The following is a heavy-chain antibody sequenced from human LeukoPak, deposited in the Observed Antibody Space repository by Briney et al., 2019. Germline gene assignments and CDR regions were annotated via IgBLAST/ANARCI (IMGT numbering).Heavy chain of an antibody. CDR3: AKPTKWELSPDY. CDR2: ISYDGSNK. Sequence: GGSLRLSCAASGFSFSRYGMHWVRQAPGKGLECVAVISYDGSNKYYADSVKGRFTISRDNSKNTLYLQMNSLRAEDTAVYYCAKPTKWELSPDYWGQGTLVTVSS. D-gene: IGHD1-26*01. J-gene: IGHJ4*02. CDR1: GFSFSRYG. V-gene: IGHV3-30*18.